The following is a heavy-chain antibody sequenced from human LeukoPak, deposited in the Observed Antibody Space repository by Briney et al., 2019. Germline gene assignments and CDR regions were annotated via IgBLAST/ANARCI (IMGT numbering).Heavy chain of an antibody. D-gene: IGHD6-19*01. Sequence: PGRSLRLSCAASGFTFSSYGMHWVRQAPGKGLEWVAVISYDGSNKYYADSVKGRFTISRDNSKNTLYLQMNSLRAEDTAVYYCAKDSSGWVPDYWGQGTLVTVSS. CDR1: GFTFSSYG. V-gene: IGHV3-30*18. J-gene: IGHJ4*02. CDR2: ISYDGSNK. CDR3: AKDSSGWVPDY.